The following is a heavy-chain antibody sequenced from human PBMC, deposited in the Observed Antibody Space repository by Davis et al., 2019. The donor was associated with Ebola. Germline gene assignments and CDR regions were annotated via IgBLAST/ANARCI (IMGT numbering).Heavy chain of an antibody. CDR2: IDPDGTGT. D-gene: IGHD4-17*01. Sequence: PGGSLRLSCAASGFTFSNFHIHWVRQTPGKGLVWVARIDPDGTGTNYADSVKGRFTISRDNAKNTLSLQMNSLRVEDTAVYYCAKGYWATVTASAFDIWGQGTMVTVSS. J-gene: IGHJ3*02. V-gene: IGHV3-74*01. CDR3: AKGYWATVTASAFDI. CDR1: GFTFSNFH.